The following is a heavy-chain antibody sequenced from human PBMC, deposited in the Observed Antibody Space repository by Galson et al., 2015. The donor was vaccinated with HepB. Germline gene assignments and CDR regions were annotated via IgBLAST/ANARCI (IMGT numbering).Heavy chain of an antibody. D-gene: IGHD6-13*01. CDR2: FDPEDGET. V-gene: IGHV1-24*01. Sequence: SVKVSCKVSGYTLTELSMHWVRQAPGKGLEWMGGFDPEDGETIYAQKFQGRVTMTTDTSTSTAYMELRSLRSDDTAVYYCARAYSSSWTLPRPVDWYFDRWGRSTLVTVSS. CDR1: GYTLTELS. J-gene: IGHJ2*01. CDR3: ARAYSSSWTLPRPVDWYFDR.